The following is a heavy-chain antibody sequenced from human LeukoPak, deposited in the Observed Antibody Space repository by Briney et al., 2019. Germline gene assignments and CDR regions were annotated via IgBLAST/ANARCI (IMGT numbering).Heavy chain of an antibody. CDR2: IYCSGST. CDR3: ARHPLQYYFDY. CDR1: GGSISSYY. V-gene: IGHV4-59*08. Sequence: SETLSLTCTVSGGSISSYYWSWIRQPPGKGLEWIGYIYCSGSTNYNPSLKSRVTISVDTSKNQFSLKLSSVTAADTAVYYCARHPLQYYFDYWGQGTLVTVSS. J-gene: IGHJ4*02. D-gene: IGHD4-4*01.